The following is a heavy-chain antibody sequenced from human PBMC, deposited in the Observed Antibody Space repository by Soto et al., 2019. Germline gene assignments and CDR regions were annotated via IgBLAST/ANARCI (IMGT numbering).Heavy chain of an antibody. CDR2: IKSKTDGGTT. CDR1: GFTFSSYA. CDR3: TTVDGSGSYYSYYYYGMDV. Sequence: PGGSLRLSCAASGFTFSSYAMSWVRQAPGKGLEWVGRIKSKTDGGTTDYAAPVKGRFTISRDDSKNTLYLQMNSLKTEDTAVYYCTTVDGSGSYYSYYYYGMDVWGQGTTVTVSS. J-gene: IGHJ6*02. D-gene: IGHD3-10*01. V-gene: IGHV3-15*01.